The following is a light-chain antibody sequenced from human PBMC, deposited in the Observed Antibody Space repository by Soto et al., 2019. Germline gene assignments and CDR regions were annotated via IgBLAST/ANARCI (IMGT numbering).Light chain of an antibody. J-gene: IGKJ5*01. Sequence: EVLMTQSPYTLYVSPGERVTLSCGASQSVSDNLAWYQRKPGQGPRLLVYRASTRTLGIPARFSGSEYGTEFNLTISSLQSEDFAVYYCQQYNNWPLTFGQGTRLEIK. CDR1: QSVSDN. CDR2: RAS. CDR3: QQYNNWPLT. V-gene: IGKV3-15*01.